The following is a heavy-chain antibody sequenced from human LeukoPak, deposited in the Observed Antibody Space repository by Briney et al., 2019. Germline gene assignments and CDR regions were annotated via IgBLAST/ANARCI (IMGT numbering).Heavy chain of an antibody. J-gene: IGHJ1*01. Sequence: PGRSLRLSCAAPGFTFSSYGMHWVRQAPGKGLEWVAVISYDGSNKYYADSVKGRFTISRDNSKNTLYLQMNSLRAEDTAVYYCAKDLSFQHWGQGTLVTVSS. V-gene: IGHV3-30*18. CDR1: GFTFSSYG. CDR3: AKDLSFQH. CDR2: ISYDGSNK.